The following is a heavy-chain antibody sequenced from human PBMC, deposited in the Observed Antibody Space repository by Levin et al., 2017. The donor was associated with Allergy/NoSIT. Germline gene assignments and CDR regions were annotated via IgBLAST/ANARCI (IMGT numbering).Heavy chain of an antibody. Sequence: SETLFLTCTVSDDSISGYYWTWIRQPPGKGLEWIGHIYYSGSTSYNPSLKSRVTISVGSSKNQFSLNLNSVTAADTAVYYCARGLVETSRYTHGYWGQGTLVTVSS. CDR2: IYYSGST. J-gene: IGHJ4*02. CDR1: DDSISGYY. V-gene: IGHV4-59*01. CDR3: ARGLVETSRYTHGY. D-gene: IGHD3-16*02.